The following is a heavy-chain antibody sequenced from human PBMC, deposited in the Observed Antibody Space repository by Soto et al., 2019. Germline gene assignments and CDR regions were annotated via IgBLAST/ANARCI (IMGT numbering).Heavy chain of an antibody. Sequence: PGGSLRLSCAASGFTLSRYWVHWVRQVPGKGLVWASRINPDGSTTNYADSVKGRFTVSRDNAKNTVYLHMNSLRAEDTAVYYCTRDTTGPDDHWGQGTLVTVSS. V-gene: IGHV3-74*01. CDR1: GFTLSRYW. CDR2: INPDGSTT. D-gene: IGHD1-1*01. J-gene: IGHJ4*02. CDR3: TRDTTGPDDH.